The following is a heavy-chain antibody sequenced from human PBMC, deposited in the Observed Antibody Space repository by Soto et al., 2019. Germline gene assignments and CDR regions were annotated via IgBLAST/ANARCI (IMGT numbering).Heavy chain of an antibody. CDR3: ARHKLYYGSGTYFDY. D-gene: IGHD3-10*01. CDR1: GGSISSSSYN. V-gene: IGHV4-39*01. CDR2: IYYSGRT. J-gene: IGHJ4*02. Sequence: PSQTLSLTCTVSGGSISSSSYNWGWIRQPPGKGLEWIGSIYYSGRTYYNPSLKSRVTISVDTSKKQFSLKLTSATAADTAMYYCARHKLYYGSGTYFDYWGPGTLVTVSS.